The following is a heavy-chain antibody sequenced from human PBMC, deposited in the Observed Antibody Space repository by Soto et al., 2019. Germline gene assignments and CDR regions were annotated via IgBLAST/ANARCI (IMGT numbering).Heavy chain of an antibody. J-gene: IGHJ4*02. CDR2: IYYSGST. CDR1: GGSVNSGHYY. CDR3: ARSGAGSGWL. Sequence: QVQLQESGPGLVRPSETLSLTCAVSGGSVNSGHYYWSWSRQPPGRGLEWIGFIYYSGSTSYNPSLQSRVTLSLDTSNNQCSLKMSSVTAADTAVYYCARSGAGSGWLGGQGTLVTVSS. V-gene: IGHV4-61*01. D-gene: IGHD6-19*01.